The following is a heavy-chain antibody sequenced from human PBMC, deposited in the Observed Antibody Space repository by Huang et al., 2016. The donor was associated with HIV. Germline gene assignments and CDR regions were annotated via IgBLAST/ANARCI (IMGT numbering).Heavy chain of an antibody. CDR2: INHREST. CDR1: GGSFSGYY. V-gene: IGHV4-34*01. J-gene: IGHJ6*03. CDR3: ARGQGGYYYYYMDV. Sequence: QVQLQQWGAGLLRPSETLSLTCAVYGGSFSGYYGTWIRQPPGKGLEWIGEINHRESTNYNPSLNSRVTISVDTSRNQFSLTLTSVTAADTAVYYCARGQGGYYYYYMDVWGKVTTVTVSS.